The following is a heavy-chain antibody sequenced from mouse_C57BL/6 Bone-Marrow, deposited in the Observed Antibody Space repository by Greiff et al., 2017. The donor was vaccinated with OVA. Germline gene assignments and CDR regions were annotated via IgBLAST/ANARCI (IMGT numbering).Heavy chain of an antibody. CDR3: ARDRGGTLYFDY. CDR1: GFTFSDYY. V-gene: IGHV5-16*01. D-gene: IGHD4-1*01. J-gene: IGHJ2*01. CDR2: INYDGSST. Sequence: EVKLMESEGGLVQPGSSMKLSCTASGFTFSDYYMAWVRQVPEKGLEWVANINYDGSSTYYLDSLKSRFIISRDNAKNILYLQMSSLKSEDTATYYCARDRGGTLYFDYWGQGTTLTVSS.